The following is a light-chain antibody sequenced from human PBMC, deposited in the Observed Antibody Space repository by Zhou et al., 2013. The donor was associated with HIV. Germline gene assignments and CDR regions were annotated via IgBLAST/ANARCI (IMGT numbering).Light chain of an antibody. V-gene: IGKV1-39*01. CDR3: QQSYSVPPT. J-gene: IGKJ2*01. CDR1: QSISSW. CDR2: ATS. Sequence: DIQMTQSPSTLSASVGDRVTITCRASQSISSWLAWYQQIPGKAPKLLIYATSNLQSGVPSRFSGSGSGADFTLTINSLQPEDFATYFCQQSYSVPPTFGQGTKLEI.